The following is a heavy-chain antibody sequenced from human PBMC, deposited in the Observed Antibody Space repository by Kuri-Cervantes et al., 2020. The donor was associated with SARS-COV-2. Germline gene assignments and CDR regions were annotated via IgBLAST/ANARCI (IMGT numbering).Heavy chain of an antibody. J-gene: IGHJ4*02. CDR3: AKGSRRSVASPIFDY. CDR1: GFTFSNYG. Sequence: GGSLRLSCVASGFTFSNYGMHWVRQAPGKGLEWVAIISYSGENTYYADSVKGRFTISRDNSKNTVYLQMNSLRAEDTAIYHCAKGSRRSVASPIFDYWGQGTLVTVSS. CDR2: ISYSGENT. V-gene: IGHV3-23*01. D-gene: IGHD5-12*01.